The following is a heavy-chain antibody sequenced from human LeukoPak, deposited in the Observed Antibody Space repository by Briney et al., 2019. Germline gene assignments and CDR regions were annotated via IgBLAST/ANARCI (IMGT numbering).Heavy chain of an antibody. D-gene: IGHD3-3*01. CDR1: GYIFSNYW. Sequence: GESLKISFKGSGYIFSNYWIAWVRPMPGRGLESMGIIYPGDSDTRYSPSFQGQVTISADKSISTAYLQWSSLRASDTAMYYCARHGVAGPYDAFDIWGQGTRVTVSS. V-gene: IGHV5-51*01. J-gene: IGHJ3*02. CDR2: IYPGDSDT. CDR3: ARHGVAGPYDAFDI.